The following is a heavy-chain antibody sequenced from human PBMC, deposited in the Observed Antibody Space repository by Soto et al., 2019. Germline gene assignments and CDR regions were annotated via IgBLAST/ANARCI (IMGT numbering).Heavy chain of an antibody. CDR3: ATMGTPATGLYFFDY. Sequence: SETLSLTCTVSGGSISSGNYYWSWIRQPPGKGLEWIGFISYSGSTYYSTSLKSRVTISVDTSKSQFSLNLSFVTAADTAVYYCATMGTPATGLYFFDYRGPGSLVTVSS. D-gene: IGHD2-15*01. V-gene: IGHV4-30-4*01. CDR1: GGSISSGNYY. CDR2: ISYSGST. J-gene: IGHJ4*02.